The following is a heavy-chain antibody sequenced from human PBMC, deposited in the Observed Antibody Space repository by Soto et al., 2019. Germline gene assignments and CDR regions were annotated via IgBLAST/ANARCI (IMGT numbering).Heavy chain of an antibody. J-gene: IGHJ3*01. CDR3: ARGAAGAFDF. CDR1: GDSVSSNSAA. Sequence: QTLSLTSAISGDSVSSNSAACNLIRHSPSRGLEWLGRTYYRSKWYSDYAVSVQSRITINPDTSKNQFSLQLNSVTPEDTAIYYCARGAAGAFDFWGQGTMVTVSS. CDR2: TYYRSKWYS. V-gene: IGHV6-1*01.